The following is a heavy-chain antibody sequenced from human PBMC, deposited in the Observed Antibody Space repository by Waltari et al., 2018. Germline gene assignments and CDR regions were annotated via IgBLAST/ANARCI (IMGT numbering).Heavy chain of an antibody. CDR3: AKDLGYLEWLLGTWGFTASHY. CDR1: GFTFSSYA. J-gene: IGHJ4*02. V-gene: IGHV3-23*04. D-gene: IGHD3-3*01. Sequence: EVQLVESGGGLVQPGGSLRLSCAASGFTFSSYAMSWVRQAPGKGLEWVAAISGSGGSTYYADSVKGRFTISRDNSKNTLYLQMNSLRAEDTAVYYCAKDLGYLEWLLGTWGFTASHYWGQGTLVTVSS. CDR2: ISGSGGST.